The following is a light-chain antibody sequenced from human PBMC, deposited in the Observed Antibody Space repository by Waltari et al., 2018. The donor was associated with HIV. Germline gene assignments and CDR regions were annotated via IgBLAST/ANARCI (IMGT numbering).Light chain of an antibody. J-gene: IGLJ2*01. Sequence: QSALTQPPSVSGSPGQSVSISCTGSSSDVGSYNRVSWYQQPPGTAPDLIIYEVNNRPSGVPDRFSGSQSGNTASLTISGLQAEDEADYYCSLYTGTTNVLFGGGTKLTVL. CDR1: SSDVGSYNR. V-gene: IGLV2-18*01. CDR2: EVN. CDR3: SLYTGTTNVL.